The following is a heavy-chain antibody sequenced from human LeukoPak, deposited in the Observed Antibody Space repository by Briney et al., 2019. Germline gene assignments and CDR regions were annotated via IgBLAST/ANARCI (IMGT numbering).Heavy chain of an antibody. CDR2: IIPIFGTA. CDR3: ARVGCSSVSCYYYHMDV. J-gene: IGHJ6*03. Sequence: ASVKVSCKASGGTFSSYAISWVRQAPGQGLEWMGRIIPIFGTANYAQKFQGRVTITTDESTGTAYMELSSLRSEGTAVYYCARVGCSSVSCYYYHMDVWGKGTTVTVSS. CDR1: GGTFSSYA. D-gene: IGHD2-2*01. V-gene: IGHV1-69*05.